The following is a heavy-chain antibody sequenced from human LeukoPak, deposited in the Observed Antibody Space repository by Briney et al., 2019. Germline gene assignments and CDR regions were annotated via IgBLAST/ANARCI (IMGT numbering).Heavy chain of an antibody. V-gene: IGHV1-3*01. J-gene: IGHJ4*02. CDR1: GHTFTSYA. CDR3: ARADYSNYGLDY. CDR2: INAGNGKT. Sequence: ASVKVSCKASGHTFTSYAMHWVRQAPGQRLEWMGWINAGNGKTKYSQKFQGRVTITRDTSASTAYMELSSLRSEDTAVYYCARADYSNYGLDYWGQGTLVAVSS. D-gene: IGHD4-11*01.